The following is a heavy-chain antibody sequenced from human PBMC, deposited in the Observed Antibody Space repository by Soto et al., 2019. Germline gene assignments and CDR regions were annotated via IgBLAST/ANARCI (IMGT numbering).Heavy chain of an antibody. CDR2: IYWDDDK. CDR1: GFSLSTSGVG. D-gene: IGHD3-22*01. Sequence: ITLKESGPTLVKPTQTLTLTCTFSGFSLSTSGVGVGWIRQPPGKALEWLALIYWDDDKRYSPSLKSRLTITKDTSKNQVVLTMTNMDPVDTATYYCARAYYYDSSGPRLYYFDYWGQGTLVTVSS. V-gene: IGHV2-5*02. CDR3: ARAYYYDSSGPRLYYFDY. J-gene: IGHJ4*02.